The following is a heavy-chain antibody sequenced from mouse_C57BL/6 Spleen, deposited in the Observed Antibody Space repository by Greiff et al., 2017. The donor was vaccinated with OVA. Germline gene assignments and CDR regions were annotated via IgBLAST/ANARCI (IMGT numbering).Heavy chain of an antibody. J-gene: IGHJ1*03. CDR1: GYTFTSYW. CDR2: IDPNSGGT. V-gene: IGHV1-72*01. CDR3: ANSGDLLNWYFDV. D-gene: IGHD2-1*01. Sequence: QVHVKQPGAELVKPGASVKLSCKASGYTFTSYWMHWVKQRPGRGLEWIGRIDPNSGGTKYNEKFKSKATLTVDKPSSTAYMQLSSLTSEDSAVYYFANSGDLLNWYFDVWGTGTTVTVSS.